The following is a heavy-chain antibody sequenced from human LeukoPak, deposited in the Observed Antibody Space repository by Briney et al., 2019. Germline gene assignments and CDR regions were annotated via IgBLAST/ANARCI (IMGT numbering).Heavy chain of an antibody. D-gene: IGHD6-13*01. CDR1: GFTFSSYG. Sequence: GGSLRLSCGASGFTFSSYGMHWVRQAPGKGLEWVAYIRFDGSDKYYADSVRGRFTISRDNSKTTLYLQMNSLRAEDTALYYCAKDRAATGVFDYWGQGTLVTVSS. V-gene: IGHV3-30*02. CDR2: IRFDGSDK. J-gene: IGHJ4*02. CDR3: AKDRAATGVFDY.